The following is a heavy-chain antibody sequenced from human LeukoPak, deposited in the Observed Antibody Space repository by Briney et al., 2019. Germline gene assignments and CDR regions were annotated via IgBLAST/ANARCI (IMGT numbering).Heavy chain of an antibody. Sequence: GGSLRLSCATSGFTFSSYAMSWVRQAPGKGLEWVSSISGNGRSTYYAGSVKGRFTISRDNSKNTLYLQMNSLRDDDTAVYHCAIRLGDSAYARLDWGQGTLVTVSS. CDR1: GFTFSSYA. CDR2: ISGNGRST. D-gene: IGHD5-12*01. V-gene: IGHV3-23*01. CDR3: AIRLGDSAYARLD. J-gene: IGHJ4*02.